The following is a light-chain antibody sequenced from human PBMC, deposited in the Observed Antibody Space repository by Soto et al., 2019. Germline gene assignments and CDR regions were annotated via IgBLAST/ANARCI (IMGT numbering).Light chain of an antibody. CDR2: GAS. V-gene: IGKV3-20*01. J-gene: IGKJ3*01. Sequence: EIVLTQSPGTLSLSPGERATLSCRASQSVTNIYLAWYQQKPGQAPRLLIYGASSRATGIPDRLSGSGSGTDFTLTISRLEPEDFAVYFCQQYGTSAFTFGPGTKVDIK. CDR3: QQYGTSAFT. CDR1: QSVTNIY.